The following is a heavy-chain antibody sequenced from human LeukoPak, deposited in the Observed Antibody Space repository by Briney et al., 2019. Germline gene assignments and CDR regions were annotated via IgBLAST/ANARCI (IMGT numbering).Heavy chain of an antibody. D-gene: IGHD3-3*01. V-gene: IGHV3-23*01. Sequence: PGGSLRLSCAASGFTFSSYAMSWVRQAPGKGLEWVSAISGSGGSTYYADSVKGRFTISRDNSKNTLYLQMNSLRAEDTAVYYCAKDPGYDFWSGYTFDYWGQGTLATVSS. CDR1: GFTFSSYA. J-gene: IGHJ4*02. CDR3: AKDPGYDFWSGYTFDY. CDR2: ISGSGGST.